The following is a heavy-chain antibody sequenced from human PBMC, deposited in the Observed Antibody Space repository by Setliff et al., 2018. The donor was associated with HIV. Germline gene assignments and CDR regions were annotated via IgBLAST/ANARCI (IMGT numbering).Heavy chain of an antibody. J-gene: IGHJ4*02. CDR3: ATVVATSLNYVDN. CDR1: GSSISSLY. D-gene: IGHD5-12*01. CDR2: IYHSGST. V-gene: IGHV4-59*11. Sequence: PSETLSLTCTVSGSSISSLYWTWIRQAPGKGLEWIGYIYHSGSTNFTPSLKSRVTMSMDTSKTQFSLTVSSVTAADTAVYYCATVVATSLNYVDNWGQGTLVTVSS.